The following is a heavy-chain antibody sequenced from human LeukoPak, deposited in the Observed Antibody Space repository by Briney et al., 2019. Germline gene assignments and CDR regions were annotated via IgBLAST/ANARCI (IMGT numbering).Heavy chain of an antibody. Sequence: GESLKISCQGSGYSFASYWIAWVRQMPGKGLEWMGIIYPGDSDTRYSPSFQGQVTISADKSITAAYLQWSSLKASDTAMYYCARLGGLTGLNYSDYWGQGTMVTFSS. J-gene: IGHJ4*02. V-gene: IGHV5-51*01. CDR1: GYSFASYW. D-gene: IGHD3-10*01. CDR2: IYPGDSDT. CDR3: ARLGGLTGLNYSDY.